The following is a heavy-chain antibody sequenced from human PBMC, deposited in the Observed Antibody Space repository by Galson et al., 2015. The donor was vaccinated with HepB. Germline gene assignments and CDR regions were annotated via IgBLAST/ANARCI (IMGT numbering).Heavy chain of an antibody. CDR3: ARLVAVAAERNYYGMDV. V-gene: IGHV5-10-1*01. CDR1: GYSFTSYW. Sequence: QSGAEVKKPGESLRISCKGSGYSFTSYWISWVRQMPGKGLEWMGRIDPSDSYTNYSPSFQGHVTISADKSISTAYLQWSSLKASDTAMYYCARLVAVAAERNYYGMDVWGQGTTVTVSS. D-gene: IGHD6-19*01. CDR2: IDPSDSYT. J-gene: IGHJ6*02.